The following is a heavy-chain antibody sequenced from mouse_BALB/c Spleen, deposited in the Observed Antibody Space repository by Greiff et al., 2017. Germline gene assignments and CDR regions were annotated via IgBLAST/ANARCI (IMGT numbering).Heavy chain of an antibody. CDR1: GFTFSDYY. CDR3: ARDLGRDYEYAMDY. D-gene: IGHD2-4*01. Sequence: DVMLVESGGGLVKPGGSLKLSCAASGFTFSDYYMYWVRQTPEKRLEWVATISDGGSYTYYPDSVKGRFTISRDNAKNNLYLQMSSLKSEDTAMYYCARDLGRDYEYAMDYWGQGTSVTVSS. CDR2: ISDGGSYT. V-gene: IGHV5-4*02. J-gene: IGHJ4*01.